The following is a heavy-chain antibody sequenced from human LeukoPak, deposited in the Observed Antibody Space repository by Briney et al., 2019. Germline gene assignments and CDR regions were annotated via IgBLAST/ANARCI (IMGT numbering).Heavy chain of an antibody. D-gene: IGHD2-15*01. CDR1: GFTVSSNY. J-gene: IGHJ4*02. CDR2: IYSGGST. Sequence: PGGSLRLSCAASGFTVSSNYMSWVRQAPGKGLEWVSVIYSGGSTYYADSVKGRFTISRGNSKNTLYLQMNSLRAEDTAVYYCARDPGYCSGGSCYPTYYFDYWGQGTLVTVSP. CDR3: ARDPGYCSGGSCYPTYYFDY. V-gene: IGHV3-53*01.